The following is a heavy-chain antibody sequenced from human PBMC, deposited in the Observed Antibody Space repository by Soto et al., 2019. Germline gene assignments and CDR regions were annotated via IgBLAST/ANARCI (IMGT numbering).Heavy chain of an antibody. CDR3: ARGGQDFWSGTFDY. D-gene: IGHD3-3*01. V-gene: IGHV4-4*07. CDR1: DGSISTYF. Sequence: KTSETLSLTCTVSDGSISTYFCNWIRQPAGKGLEWIGRIDNSGNTNYNPSLKSRVTMSADTSRNQFSLKLNSVTAADTAVYYCARGGQDFWSGTFDYWGQGALVTVYS. J-gene: IGHJ4*02. CDR2: IDNSGNT.